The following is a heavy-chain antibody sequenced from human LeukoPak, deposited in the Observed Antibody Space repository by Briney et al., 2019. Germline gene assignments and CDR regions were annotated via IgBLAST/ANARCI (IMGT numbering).Heavy chain of an antibody. D-gene: IGHD4-17*01. Sequence: PGGSLRLSCAASGFTFSSYAMHWVRQAPGKGLEYVSAISSNGGSTYYANSVKGRFTISRDNSKNTLYLQMNSLRAEDTAVYSCAREHYGDLYFDYWGQGTLVTVSS. V-gene: IGHV3-64*01. J-gene: IGHJ4*02. CDR1: GFTFSSYA. CDR3: AREHYGDLYFDY. CDR2: ISSNGGST.